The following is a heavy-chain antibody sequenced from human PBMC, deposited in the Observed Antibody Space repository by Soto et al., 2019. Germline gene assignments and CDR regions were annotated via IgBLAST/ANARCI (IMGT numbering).Heavy chain of an antibody. Sequence: PSETLSGTLPVSCGSISSSSYYWGWIRQPPEKGLEWSGSIYYIGSTYYNPTLKSRVPISVDASNNQFSLKLSAVTAADRAVYYGARQGYSSSWYPKAFDYWGQGTLVTVSS. D-gene: IGHD6-13*01. CDR1: CGSISSSSYY. J-gene: IGHJ4*02. CDR3: ARQGYSSSWYPKAFDY. CDR2: IYYIGST. V-gene: IGHV4-39*01.